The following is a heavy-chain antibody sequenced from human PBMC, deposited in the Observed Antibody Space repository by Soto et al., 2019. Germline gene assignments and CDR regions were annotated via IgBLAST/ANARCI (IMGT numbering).Heavy chain of an antibody. CDR1: GGSISSSSYY. J-gene: IGHJ6*03. D-gene: IGHD5-12*01. CDR3: ARISVASRYMDV. Sequence: SETLSLTCIVSGGSISSSSYYWGWIRQPPGKGLEWIGSFYYIGSTYYSPSLKSRVTISGDTSKNQISLRLSSVTAADTAVYYCARISVASRYMDVWGKGTTVTVSS. V-gene: IGHV4-39*01. CDR2: FYYIGST.